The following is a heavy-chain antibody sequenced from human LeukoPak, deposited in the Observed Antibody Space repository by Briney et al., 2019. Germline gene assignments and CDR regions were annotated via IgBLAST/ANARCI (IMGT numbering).Heavy chain of an antibody. J-gene: IGHJ4*02. V-gene: IGHV4-34*01. Sequence: PSETLSLTCAVYGGSFSGYYWSWIRQPPGKGLEWIGEINHSGSTYYNPSLKSRVTISVDTSKNQFSLKLSSVTAADTAVYYCARLDQAFDYWGQGTLVTVSS. CDR1: GGSFSGYY. D-gene: IGHD3/OR15-3a*01. CDR3: ARLDQAFDY. CDR2: INHSGST.